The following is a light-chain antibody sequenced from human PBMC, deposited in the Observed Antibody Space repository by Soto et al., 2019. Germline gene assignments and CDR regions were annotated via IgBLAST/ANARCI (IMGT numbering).Light chain of an antibody. V-gene: IGKV3-15*01. CDR1: QSVSSN. CDR2: GAS. J-gene: IGKJ1*01. CDR3: QQYNEWWT. Sequence: EIVMTQSPATLSVSPWESATLSCRASQSVSSNLTWYQQKPGQAPRLLIYGASTRATGVPARFSGSGSGTEFTLTISSLQSEDFAVYYCQQYNEWWTFGQGTNVDIK.